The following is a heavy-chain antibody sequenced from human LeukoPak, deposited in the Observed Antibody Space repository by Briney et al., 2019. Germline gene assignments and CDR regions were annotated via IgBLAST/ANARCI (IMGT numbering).Heavy chain of an antibody. CDR3: TTSKIGVGCFDF. CDR1: GFTFNDAW. D-gene: IGHD2-15*01. J-gene: IGHJ4*02. Sequence: PGGSLRLSCAVSGFTFNDAWMNWVRQAPGKGLEWVGLIKTKADGETTDYAAPVKGRFTISRDDSKNTVSLQMNSLKTEDTAVYYRTTSKIGVGCFDFWGQGNLVTVSS. V-gene: IGHV3-15*07. CDR2: IKTKADGETT.